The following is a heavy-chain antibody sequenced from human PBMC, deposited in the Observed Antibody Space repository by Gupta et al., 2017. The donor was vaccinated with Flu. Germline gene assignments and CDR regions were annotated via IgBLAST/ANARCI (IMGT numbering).Heavy chain of an antibody. Sequence: QVQLVQSGAEVKKPGSSVTVSCKASGGTFSSYAITWVRQATGQGLEWMGGIIPMYSTADYAQKFQGRVTITADKSTSTAYMELNSLTSDDTAVYFCAGGGVRDGYNLGWFDPWGQGTLVSVSS. CDR3: AGGGVRDGYNLGWFDP. V-gene: IGHV1-69*06. CDR1: GGTFSSYA. D-gene: IGHD5-24*01. CDR2: IIPMYSTA. J-gene: IGHJ5*02.